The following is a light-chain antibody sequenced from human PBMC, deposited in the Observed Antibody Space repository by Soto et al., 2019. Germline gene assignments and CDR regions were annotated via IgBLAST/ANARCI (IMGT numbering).Light chain of an antibody. Sequence: QSVLTQSPSASASLGASVKLTCTRSSGHSNYAIAWHQQQSEKGPRYLMKLNSDGSHSKGDGIPDRFSGSSSGAERYLTISSLQSEDEADYYCQTWGSGIVVFGGGTKVTVL. CDR3: QTWGSGIVV. CDR2: LNSDGSH. J-gene: IGLJ2*01. CDR1: SGHSNYA. V-gene: IGLV4-69*01.